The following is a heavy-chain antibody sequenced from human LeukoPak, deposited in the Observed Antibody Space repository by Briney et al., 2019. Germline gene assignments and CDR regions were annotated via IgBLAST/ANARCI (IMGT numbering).Heavy chain of an antibody. Sequence: GGSLRLSCAASGFTFSSYAMHWVRQAPGKGLEYVSAISSNGGSTYYANSVKGRFTISRDNSKNTLYLQMGSLRAEDMAVYYCAFGYDSRHDAFDIWGQGTMVTVSS. CDR2: ISSNGGST. V-gene: IGHV3-64*01. J-gene: IGHJ3*02. CDR3: AFGYDSRHDAFDI. D-gene: IGHD3-22*01. CDR1: GFTFSSYA.